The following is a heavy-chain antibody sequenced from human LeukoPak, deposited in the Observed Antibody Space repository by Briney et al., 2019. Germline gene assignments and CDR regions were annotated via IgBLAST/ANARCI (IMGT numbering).Heavy chain of an antibody. D-gene: IGHD5-18*01. CDR2: IYHSGST. CDR1: GGSISSSNHY. J-gene: IGHJ4*02. CDR3: ARDVTRRSFDY. Sequence: PSETLSLTCTVSGGSISSSNHYWGWIRQPPGKGLEWIGYIYHSGSTYYNPSLKSRVTISVDRSKNQFSLKLSSVTAADTAVYYCARDVTRRSFDYWGQGTLVTVSS. V-gene: IGHV4-30-2*01.